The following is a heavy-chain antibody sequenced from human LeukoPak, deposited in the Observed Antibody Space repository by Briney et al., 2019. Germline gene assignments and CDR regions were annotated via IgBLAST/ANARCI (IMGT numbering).Heavy chain of an antibody. CDR3: ASGDQVPFYYFDT. CDR2: IYYSAPT. Sequence: PSQTLSLTCSVSGGSISHSGYYWSWIRQHPGKGLEWIGYIYYSAPTAYNPSLKSQFTISVATSQNQFSLTLTSVTAADTAVYYCASGDQVPFYYFDTWGQGTLVTVSS. J-gene: IGHJ4*02. CDR1: GGSISHSGYY. V-gene: IGHV4-31*01. D-gene: IGHD2-2*01.